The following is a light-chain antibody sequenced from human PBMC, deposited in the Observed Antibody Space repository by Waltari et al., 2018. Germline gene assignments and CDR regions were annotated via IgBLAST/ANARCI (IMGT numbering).Light chain of an antibody. CDR2: SSN. V-gene: IGLV1-44*01. Sequence: QSVLTQPPSASGTPGQTVTISCSGSSSNVGSNTVTWYQQLPGTGPKLLIYSSNQRPSGGPGRFPGSKSGTSASLAISGLQSEDEADYYCAAWDDSLNGLYVFGTGTKVTVL. CDR1: SSNVGSNT. J-gene: IGLJ1*01. CDR3: AAWDDSLNGLYV.